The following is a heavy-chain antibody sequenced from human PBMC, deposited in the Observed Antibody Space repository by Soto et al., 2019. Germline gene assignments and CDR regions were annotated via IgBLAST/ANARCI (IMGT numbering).Heavy chain of an antibody. CDR2: ISGSVVST. J-gene: IGHJ4*02. Sequence: LXLXCAASGFTFSSXGMSWGRQAPGKGLEWVSAISGSVVSTYYADSVKGRFTISRDNSKNTLYLQMKSLRAADTAVYYCAKDVYAVPFDWGQGTLVTVSS. CDR3: AKDVYAVPFD. D-gene: IGHD3-10*02. CDR1: GFTFSSXG. V-gene: IGHV3-23*01.